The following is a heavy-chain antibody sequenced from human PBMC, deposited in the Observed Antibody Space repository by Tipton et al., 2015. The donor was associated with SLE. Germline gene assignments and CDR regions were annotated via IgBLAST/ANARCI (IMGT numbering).Heavy chain of an antibody. V-gene: IGHV3-33*01. D-gene: IGHD2-2*01. CDR2: IWFAGNDTSDK. CDR1: GFAFTTYA. Sequence: SLRLSCAASGFAFTTYAMHWVRQAPGKGLEWVASIWFAGNDTSDKSYAASVKGRFTISRDNSKNTLYLQMNSLRAEDTAVYYCARRTSHALDYWGQGTLVTVSS. CDR3: ARRTSHALDY. J-gene: IGHJ4*02.